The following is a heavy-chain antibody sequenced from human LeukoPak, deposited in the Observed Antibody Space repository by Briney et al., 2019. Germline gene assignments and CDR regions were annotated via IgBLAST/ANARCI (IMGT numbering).Heavy chain of an antibody. CDR1: GGSISSSNW. D-gene: IGHD3-10*01. J-gene: IGHJ4*02. CDR3: ARGGDLLGDYVHY. Sequence: SETLSLTCDVSGGSISSSNWWNWVRQPPGKGLEWIGEIYHTGNTNYNPSLKSRVTISVDKSKNQFSLDLGSVTAADTAVYYCARGGDLLGDYVHYWGQGTLVTVSS. CDR2: IYHTGNT. V-gene: IGHV4-4*02.